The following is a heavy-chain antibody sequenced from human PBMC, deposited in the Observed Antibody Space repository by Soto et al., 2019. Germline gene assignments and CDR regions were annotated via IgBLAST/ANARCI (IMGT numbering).Heavy chain of an antibody. CDR2: ISYDGSNK. Sequence: GGSLRLSCAAPGFTFSSYGMHWVRQAPGKGLEWVAVISYDGSNKYYADSVKGRFTISRDNSKNTLYLQMNSLRAEDTAVYYCAKGSPYYYGSGSYYRGFDYWGQGTLVTVSS. CDR3: AKGSPYYYGSGSYYRGFDY. J-gene: IGHJ4*02. CDR1: GFTFSSYG. D-gene: IGHD3-10*01. V-gene: IGHV3-30*18.